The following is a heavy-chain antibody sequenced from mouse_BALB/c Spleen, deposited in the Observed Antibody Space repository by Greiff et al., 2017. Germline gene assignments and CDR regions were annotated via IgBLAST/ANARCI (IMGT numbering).Heavy chain of an antibody. CDR1: GYTFTSYW. CDR3: TRLGYGSDY. J-gene: IGHJ2*01. V-gene: IGHV1-69*02. Sequence: VQLQQPGAELVRPRASVKLSCKASGYTFTSYWINWVKQRPGQGLEWIGNIYPSDSYTNYNQKFKDKATLTVDKSSSTAYMQLSSPTSEDSAVYYCTRLGYGSDYWGQGTTLTVSS. D-gene: IGHD1-2*01. CDR2: IYPSDSYT.